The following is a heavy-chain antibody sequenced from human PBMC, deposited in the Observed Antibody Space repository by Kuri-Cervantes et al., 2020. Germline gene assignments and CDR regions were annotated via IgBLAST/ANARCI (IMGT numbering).Heavy chain of an antibody. Sequence: GESLKISCAASGFTFSSYSMNWVRQAPGKGLEWVSSISSSSSTIYYADSVKGRFTISRDNAKNSLYLQMNSLRDEDTAVYYCARLPYYYYGMDVWGQGTTVTVSS. CDR3: ARLPYYYYGMDV. CDR2: ISSSSSTI. J-gene: IGHJ6*02. CDR1: GFTFSSYS. V-gene: IGHV3-48*02.